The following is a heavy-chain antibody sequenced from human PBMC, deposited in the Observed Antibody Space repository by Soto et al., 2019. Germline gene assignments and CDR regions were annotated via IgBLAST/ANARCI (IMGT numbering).Heavy chain of an antibody. D-gene: IGHD2-2*01. J-gene: IGHJ4*02. CDR3: ARAVLPATAPFDY. Sequence: QVQLQESGPRLVKPSETLSLTCIVSGGSISNYYWSWIRQPPGKGLEWIGYIYYSGSTNYNTSLQRRVTISVDTSKHQFSLKLSSVTAADTAVYYCARAVLPATAPFDYWGQGTLVTVSS. V-gene: IGHV4-59*01. CDR1: GGSISNYY. CDR2: IYYSGST.